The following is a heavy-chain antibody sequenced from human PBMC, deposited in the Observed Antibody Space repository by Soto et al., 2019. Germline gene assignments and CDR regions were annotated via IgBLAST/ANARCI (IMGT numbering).Heavy chain of an antibody. J-gene: IGHJ6*02. V-gene: IGHV4-34*01. CDR1: GGSFSGYY. Sequence: SETLSLTCAVYGGSFSGYYWSWIRQPPGKGLEWIGEINHSGSTNYNPSLKSRVTISVDTSKNQFSLKLSSVTAADTAVYYCARGGRGYYYYGMDVWGQGTTVTVSS. D-gene: IGHD1-26*01. CDR2: INHSGST. CDR3: ARGGRGYYYYGMDV.